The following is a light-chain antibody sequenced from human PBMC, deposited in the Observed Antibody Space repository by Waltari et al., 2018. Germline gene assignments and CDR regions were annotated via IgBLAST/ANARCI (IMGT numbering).Light chain of an antibody. CDR3: SSYAGSNILGV. CDR1: SSDVGGYNY. CDR2: EVS. V-gene: IGLV2-8*01. Sequence: LTQPPSASGSPGQSVTISCTGTSSDVGGYNYVSWYQQHPGKAPKLMIYEVSKRPSGVPDRFSGSKSGNTASLTVSGLQAEDEADYYCSSYAGSNILGVFGGGTKLTVL. J-gene: IGLJ2*01.